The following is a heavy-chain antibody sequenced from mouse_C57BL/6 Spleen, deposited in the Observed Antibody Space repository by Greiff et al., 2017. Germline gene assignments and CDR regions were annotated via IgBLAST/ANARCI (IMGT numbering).Heavy chain of an antibody. D-gene: IGHD2-4*01. CDR1: GYSITSGYY. J-gene: IGHJ3*01. CDR3: ARDDYDGAWFAY. CDR2: ISYDGSN. Sequence: DVQLVESGPGLVKPSQSLSLTCSVTGYSITSGYYWNWIRQFPGNKLEWMGYISYDGSNNYNPSLKNRISITRDTSKNQFFLKLNSVTTEDTATYYCARDDYDGAWFAYWGQGTLVTVSA. V-gene: IGHV3-6*01.